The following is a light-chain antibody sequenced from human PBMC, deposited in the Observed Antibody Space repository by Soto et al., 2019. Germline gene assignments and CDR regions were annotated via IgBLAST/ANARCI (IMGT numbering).Light chain of an antibody. CDR1: QSVSNY. V-gene: IGKV3-11*01. CDR2: DAS. Sequence: EIVLTQSPATLSLSPGERATLACRASQSVSNYLAWYQQKPGQAPRILIYDASNRATGIPARFSGSGSGTDFTLTISSLEPEDFAVYYCQQRSYWLTFGEGTKVDIK. CDR3: QQRSYWLT. J-gene: IGKJ4*01.